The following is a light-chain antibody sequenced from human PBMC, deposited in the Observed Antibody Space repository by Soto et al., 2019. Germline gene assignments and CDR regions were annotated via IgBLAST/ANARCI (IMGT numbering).Light chain of an antibody. CDR3: QQYGSSPRT. Sequence: EIFMTQSPATLSVSPWEIATLSCRASQSINSKLAWYQQKPGQAPRLLIYGAFNRAGGVPDRFSGSGSGTDFTLTISRLEPEDFAVYYCQQYGSSPRTFGQGTKVDIK. CDR2: GAF. V-gene: IGKV3-20*01. J-gene: IGKJ1*01. CDR1: QSINSK.